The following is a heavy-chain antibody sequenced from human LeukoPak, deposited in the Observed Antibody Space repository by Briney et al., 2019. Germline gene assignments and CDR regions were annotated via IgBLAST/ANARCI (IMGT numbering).Heavy chain of an antibody. CDR3: ARVGYPTQRRVLSTVTIPTAGAFDI. Sequence: SETLSLTCAVYGGSFSSYYWSWIRQPPGKGLEWFGEINHTGSTKYNPSLKSRVSISADTSKNQFSLRLTSVTAADTAVYHCARVGYPTQRRVLSTVTIPTAGAFDIWGQGTLVTVSS. V-gene: IGHV4-34*01. D-gene: IGHD4-17*01. CDR2: INHTGST. CDR1: GGSFSSYY. J-gene: IGHJ3*02.